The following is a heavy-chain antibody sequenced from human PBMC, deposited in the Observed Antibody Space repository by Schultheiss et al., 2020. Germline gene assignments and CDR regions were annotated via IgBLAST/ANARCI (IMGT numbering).Heavy chain of an antibody. CDR3: AMNVDDGNSGHFDY. D-gene: IGHD4-23*01. V-gene: IGHV3-23*01. Sequence: GGSLRLSCAASGFTFSNYAMSWVRQAPGKGLEWVSVISGSGGRTNYADSMKGRFTISRDNSKNTLYLQMNSLRAEDTAVYYCAMNVDDGNSGHFDYWGQGTLVTVSS. CDR2: ISGSGGRT. J-gene: IGHJ4*02. CDR1: GFTFSNYA.